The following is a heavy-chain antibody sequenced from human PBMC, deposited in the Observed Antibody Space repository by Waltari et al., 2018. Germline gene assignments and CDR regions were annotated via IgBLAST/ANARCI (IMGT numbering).Heavy chain of an antibody. D-gene: IGHD2-2*01. J-gene: IGHJ6*03. CDR2: LYTSGSI. CDR3: ARGTVVPNSYYYYIDV. Sequence: QVQLQESGPGLVKPSETLSLTCTVSGGSISSSYWTWIRQPAGKGLEWIGRLYTSGSINYNPSLKSRVTMSVDTSKNQCSLKLSSVTAADTAVYYCARGTVVPNSYYYYIDVWGRGTTVTISS. CDR1: GGSISSSY. V-gene: IGHV4-4*07.